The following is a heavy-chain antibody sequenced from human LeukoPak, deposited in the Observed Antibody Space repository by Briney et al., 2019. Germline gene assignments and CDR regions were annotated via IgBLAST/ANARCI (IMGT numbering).Heavy chain of an antibody. J-gene: IGHJ4*02. CDR2: IYTSGST. Sequence: PSQTLSLTCTVSGGSISSGSYYWSWIRQPAGKGLEWIGRIYTSGSTNYNPSLKSRVTISVDTSKNQFSLKLSSVTAADTAVYYCARVFYGEWAFDYWGQGTLVTVSS. D-gene: IGHD3-10*01. CDR1: GGSISSGSYY. CDR3: ARVFYGEWAFDY. V-gene: IGHV4-61*02.